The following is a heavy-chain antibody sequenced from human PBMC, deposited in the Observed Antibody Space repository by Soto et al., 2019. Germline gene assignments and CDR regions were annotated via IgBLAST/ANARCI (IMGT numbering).Heavy chain of an antibody. D-gene: IGHD6-19*01. CDR3: AREADSSGWYPKSYGMDV. Sequence: SQTLSLTCAISGDSVSCHSAAWNWIRQSPSRGLEWLGRTYYRSKWYNDYAVPVKSRITINPDTSKNQFSLQLNSETPEDTAVYYCAREADSSGWYPKSYGMDVWGQGTTVTVSS. CDR2: TYYRSKWYN. V-gene: IGHV6-1*01. J-gene: IGHJ6*02. CDR1: GDSVSCHSAA.